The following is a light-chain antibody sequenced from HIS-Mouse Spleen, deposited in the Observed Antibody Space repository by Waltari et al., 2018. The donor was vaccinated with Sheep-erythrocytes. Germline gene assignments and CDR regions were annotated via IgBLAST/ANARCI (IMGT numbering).Light chain of an antibody. V-gene: IGKV3-11*01. CDR3: QQRSNWYT. J-gene: IGKJ2*01. CDR2: DAS. Sequence: EIVLTQSPATLSLSPGARATLSCRASQRVSSYVAWYKQKPSQAPRLLIYDASNRATGIPARFSGSGSGTDFTLTISSLEPGDFAVYYCQQRSNWYTFGQGTKLEIK. CDR1: QRVSSY.